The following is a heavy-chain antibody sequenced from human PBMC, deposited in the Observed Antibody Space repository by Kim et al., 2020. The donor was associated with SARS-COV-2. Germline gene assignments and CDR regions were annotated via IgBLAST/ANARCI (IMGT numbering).Heavy chain of an antibody. Sequence: GGSLRLSCAASGFTFSSYSMNWVRQAPGKGLEWVSSISSSSSYIYYADSVKGRFTISRDNAKNSLYLQMNSLRAEDAAVYYCARGALIDYDILTDYYVSPYVGDWCRGTVVPVS. CDR2: ISSSSSYI. CDR3: ARGALIDYDILTDYYVSPYVGD. V-gene: IGHV3-21*01. J-gene: IGHJ4*02. D-gene: IGHD3-9*01. CDR1: GFTFSSYS.